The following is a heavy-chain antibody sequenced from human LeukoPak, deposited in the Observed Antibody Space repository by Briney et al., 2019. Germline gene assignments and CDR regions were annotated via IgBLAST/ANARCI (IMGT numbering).Heavy chain of an antibody. CDR3: ARGQQWLAPFDY. CDR2: VNPDSGHT. V-gene: IGHV1-8*03. CDR1: GYTFSRYD. J-gene: IGHJ4*02. D-gene: IGHD6-19*01. Sequence: ASVKVSCKASGYTFSRYDINWVRQAPGQGLEWLGWVNPDSGHTAYAQKFRGRVTITRSTSMNTAYLDLTSLRSDDTAVYYCARGQQWLAPFDYWDQGTLVTVSS.